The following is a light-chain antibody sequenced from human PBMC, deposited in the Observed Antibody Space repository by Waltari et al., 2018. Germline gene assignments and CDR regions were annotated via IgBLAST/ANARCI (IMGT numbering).Light chain of an antibody. Sequence: QPVLTQSSSASASLGSSVTLTCTLSSGHTSHIIPWPQQQPGTAPRYLMKLGGSGSYDKGSGVPDRFAGSSSGADRYLTISNLQSEDEADYYCETWDTNTLWVFGGGTKLTVL. CDR1: SGHTSHI. CDR3: ETWDTNTLWV. J-gene: IGLJ2*01. CDR2: LGGSGSY. V-gene: IGLV4-60*03.